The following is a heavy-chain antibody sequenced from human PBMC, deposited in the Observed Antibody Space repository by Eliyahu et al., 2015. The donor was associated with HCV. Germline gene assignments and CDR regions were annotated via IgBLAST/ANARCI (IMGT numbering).Heavy chain of an antibody. V-gene: IGHV4-4*07. CDR3: ARDAGGDGGTTI. CDR1: GASSSSYS. J-gene: IGHJ3*02. Sequence: QVQLQESSPGLVKPSETLYLXCPVSGASSSSYSXSWXRQPAGKSLEWIGRIYTSGTTHYNPSLKSRVTMSVDTSKSQFSLKLTSVTAADTAVYYCARDAGGDGGTTIWGQGTVVTVSS. D-gene: IGHD3-10*01. CDR2: IYTSGTT.